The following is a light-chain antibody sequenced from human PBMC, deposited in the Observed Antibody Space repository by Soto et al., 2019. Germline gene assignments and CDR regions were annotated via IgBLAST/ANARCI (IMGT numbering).Light chain of an antibody. J-gene: IGKJ3*01. CDR2: GAS. V-gene: IGKV3-15*01. CDR1: QSVSSD. Sequence: EMVMTQSPATLSVSPGEGVTLSCRASQSVSSDLAWYQQKPGQSPRLLMYGASTRATDIPARFSGGGSGTEFTLTICSLQSEDVAIYYCQQYHDWPPITFGPGTKVDIK. CDR3: QQYHDWPPIT.